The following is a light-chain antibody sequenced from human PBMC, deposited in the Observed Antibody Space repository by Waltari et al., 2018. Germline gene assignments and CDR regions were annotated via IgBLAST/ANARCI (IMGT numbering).Light chain of an antibody. CDR3: QQAHTFPPT. Sequence: DIQMTQSPSSFSASVGDRVTITCRASQGIRSWLAWKQQRPAKAPKLLIYAAASLQSGVPPRFSGSGSATDVTLTISSMQPEDYAAYYYQQAHTFPPTFGPGTKVHIQ. CDR1: QGIRSW. V-gene: IGKV1-12*01. J-gene: IGKJ3*01. CDR2: AAA.